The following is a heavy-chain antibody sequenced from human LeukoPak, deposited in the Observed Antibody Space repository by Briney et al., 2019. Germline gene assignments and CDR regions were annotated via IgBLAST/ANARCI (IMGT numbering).Heavy chain of an antibody. Sequence: SETLSLTCTVSGASISGHYLTWLRQPPGKGLEWIGYISHIGSTNYNPSLKSRVTISVDTSRNQFSLKLTSVTAADTAVYYCARDRISINALDMWGQGTMVTVSS. D-gene: IGHD1-14*01. CDR2: ISHIGST. V-gene: IGHV4-59*11. J-gene: IGHJ3*02. CDR3: ARDRISINALDM. CDR1: GASISGHY.